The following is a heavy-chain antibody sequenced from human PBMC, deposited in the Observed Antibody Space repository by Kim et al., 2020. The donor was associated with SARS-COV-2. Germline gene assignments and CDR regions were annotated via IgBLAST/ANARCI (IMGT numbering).Heavy chain of an antibody. CDR2: ISYTGST. D-gene: IGHD6-13*01. CDR3: ARCEGSTWY. CDR1: GGSIGSKY. J-gene: IGHJ2*01. Sequence: SETLSLTCTLSGGSIGSKYWTWIRQAPGKGLEWIGHISYTGSTNYNPSLQSRVTMSVDTSKNEFSLKPSSVTAADTAVYYCARCEGSTWY. V-gene: IGHV4-59*01.